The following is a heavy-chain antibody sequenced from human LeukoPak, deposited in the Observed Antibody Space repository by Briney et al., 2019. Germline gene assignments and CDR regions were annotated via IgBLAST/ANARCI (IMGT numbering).Heavy chain of an antibody. J-gene: IGHJ3*02. Sequence: GASVKVSCKASGYTFSGYTITWVRQAPGQGLEWMGGIIPIFGTANYAQKFQGRVTITADESTSTAYMELSSLRSEDTAVYYCARVNCGGDCYSDRGAFDIWGQGTMVTVSS. CDR2: IIPIFGTA. CDR3: ARVNCGGDCYSDRGAFDI. D-gene: IGHD2-21*02. V-gene: IGHV1-69*13. CDR1: GYTFSGYT.